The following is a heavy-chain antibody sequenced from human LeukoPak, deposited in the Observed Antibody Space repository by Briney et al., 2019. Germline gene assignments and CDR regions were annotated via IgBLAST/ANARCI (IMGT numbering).Heavy chain of an antibody. D-gene: IGHD2-2*02. Sequence: ASVKVSCKASGYTFTGYYMHWVRQAPGQGLEWMGWINPNSGGTNYAQKFQGRVTMTRDTSISTAYMELSRLRSDDTAVYYCATVALPAAILGGTRNFGYWGQGTLVTVSS. CDR2: INPNSGGT. CDR1: GYTFTGYY. V-gene: IGHV1-2*02. J-gene: IGHJ4*02. CDR3: ATVALPAAILGGTRNFGY.